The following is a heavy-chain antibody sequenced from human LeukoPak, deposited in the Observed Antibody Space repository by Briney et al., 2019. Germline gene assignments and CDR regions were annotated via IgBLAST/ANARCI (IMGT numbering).Heavy chain of an antibody. V-gene: IGHV3-11*01. J-gene: IGHJ4*02. D-gene: IGHD2-15*01. CDR1: GFTFSDYY. Sequence: GGSLRLSCAASGFTFSDYYMSWIRQAPGKGLEWVSYISSSGSTIYYADSVKGRFTISRDNAKNSLYLQMNSLRAEDTAVYYCGSLYCSGGSCYHFDYWGQGTLVTVSS. CDR2: ISSSGSTI. CDR3: GSLYCSGGSCYHFDY.